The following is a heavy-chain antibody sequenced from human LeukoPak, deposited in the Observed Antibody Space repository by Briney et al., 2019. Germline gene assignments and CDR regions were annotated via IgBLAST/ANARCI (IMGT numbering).Heavy chain of an antibody. D-gene: IGHD3-10*01. CDR3: ARVGELFFDY. CDR1: GYTFTNYA. J-gene: IGHJ4*02. Sequence: ASVKVSCKASGYTFTNYALNWVRQAPGQGLEWMGWVSTDTGNPAYAHGFTGRFVFSLDTSVSTAYLQISSLKAEDTAVYYCARVGELFFDYWGQGTLVTVSS. CDR2: VSTDTGNP. V-gene: IGHV7-4-1*02.